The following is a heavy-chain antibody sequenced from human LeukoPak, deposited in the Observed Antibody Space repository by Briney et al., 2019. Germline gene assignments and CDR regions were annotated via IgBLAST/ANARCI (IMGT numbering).Heavy chain of an antibody. J-gene: IGHJ2*01. Sequence: SETLSLTCTVSGDSISSYYWSWIRQPPGKGLEWIGYIYYSGSTNYNPSLKSRVTISVDTSKNQFSLKLSSVTAADTAVYYCATTYYYDSSGYYFSWYFDLWGRGTLVTVSS. CDR3: ATTYYYDSSGYYFSWYFDL. CDR2: IYYSGST. D-gene: IGHD3-22*01. V-gene: IGHV4-59*01. CDR1: GDSISSYY.